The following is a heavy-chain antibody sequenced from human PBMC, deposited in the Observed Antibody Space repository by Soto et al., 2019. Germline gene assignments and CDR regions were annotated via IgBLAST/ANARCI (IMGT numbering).Heavy chain of an antibody. CDR2: ISVSGDRT. D-gene: IGHD2-8*01. V-gene: IGHV3-23*01. CDR3: VREAPCSNGVCQFDY. CDR1: GFTFTTYA. J-gene: IGHJ4*02. Sequence: GGSLRLSCAASGFTFTTYAMCWVRQAPGKGLEWVSSISVSGDRTFYADSVKGRFTISRDNAKKSLFLQMNSLRAEDTAVYYCVREAPCSNGVCQFDYWGRGTLVTVSS.